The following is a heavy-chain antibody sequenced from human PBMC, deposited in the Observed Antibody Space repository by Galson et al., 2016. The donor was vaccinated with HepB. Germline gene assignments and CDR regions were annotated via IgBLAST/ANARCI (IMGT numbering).Heavy chain of an antibody. D-gene: IGHD1-26*01. CDR2: IDPRSGGT. V-gene: IGHV1-2*02. Sequence: SVKVSCKASGYILTGYYVHWVRQAPGQGLEWMGWIDPRSGGTIYAENFQGRATMTRDTSINTAYMELSRLRSADPAVYYCARLRRIVTTGSWSSPSYFDYWGQGTLVTVSS. CDR3: ARLRRIVTTGSWSSPSYFDY. CDR1: GYILTGYY. J-gene: IGHJ4*02.